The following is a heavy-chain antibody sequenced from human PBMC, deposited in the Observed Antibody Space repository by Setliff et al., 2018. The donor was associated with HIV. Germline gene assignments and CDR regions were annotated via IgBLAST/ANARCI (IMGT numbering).Heavy chain of an antibody. V-gene: IGHV1-18*01. Sequence: ASVKVSCKASGYTFTSYGISWVRQAPGQGLEWMGWISAYNGNTNYAQKLQGRVTMTTDTSTSTAYMELRSLRSDDTAVYFCAKEQEIGSYLDPWGQGTLVTVSS. CDR3: AKEQEIGSYLDP. D-gene: IGHD2-2*02. CDR2: ISAYNGNT. CDR1: GYTFTSYG. J-gene: IGHJ5*02.